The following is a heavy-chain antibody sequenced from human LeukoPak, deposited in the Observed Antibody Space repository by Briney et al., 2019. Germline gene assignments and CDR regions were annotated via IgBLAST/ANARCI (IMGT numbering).Heavy chain of an antibody. J-gene: IGHJ4*02. CDR3: AKHLYYDSGAYHTLSSFDY. CDR1: GSTFSNYA. V-gene: IGHV3-23*01. Sequence: PGGSLRLSCAASGSTFSNYAMSWVRQAPGKGLEWVSVISGSGGSTYYADSVKGRFTISRDNSKNTLYVQMNSLRAEDAAVYYCAKHLYYDSGAYHTLSSFDYWGQGTLVTVSS. D-gene: IGHD3-22*01. CDR2: ISGSGGST.